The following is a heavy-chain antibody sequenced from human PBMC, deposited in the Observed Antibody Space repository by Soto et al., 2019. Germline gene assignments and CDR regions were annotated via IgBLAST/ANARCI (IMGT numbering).Heavy chain of an antibody. CDR2: IYHLGRT. Sequence: PSENLSPTRTVSGDTLRSTRWWSWVRLFPGKGLEWIGEIYHLGRTNYNPSLKSRVTLSIDKSNNQFSLTLTSVTAADTAVYFCARTGKFYYYDTTGLPFDPWGPGTLVTVSS. J-gene: IGHJ5*02. CDR1: GDTLRSTRW. D-gene: IGHD3-22*01. CDR3: ARTGKFYYYDTTGLPFDP. V-gene: IGHV4-4*02.